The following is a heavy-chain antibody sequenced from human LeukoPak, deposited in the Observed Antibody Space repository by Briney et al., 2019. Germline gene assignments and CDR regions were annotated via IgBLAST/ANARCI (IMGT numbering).Heavy chain of an antibody. J-gene: IGHJ4*02. V-gene: IGHV3-66*01. CDR2: IYSGEKT. Sequence: PGGSLRLSCAASGFTVSNNYMSWVRQAPGEGLEWVSVIYSGEKTYYADSVKGRFTISRDSSKNTLYLQMNSLRAEDTAVYYCARDPQYGDHVGYFDYWGQGTLVTVSS. CDR3: ARDPQYGDHVGYFDY. D-gene: IGHD4-17*01. CDR1: GFTVSNNY.